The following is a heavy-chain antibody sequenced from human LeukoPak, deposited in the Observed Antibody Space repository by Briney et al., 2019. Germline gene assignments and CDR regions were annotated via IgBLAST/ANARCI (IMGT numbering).Heavy chain of an antibody. V-gene: IGHV3-21*01. CDR3: AREGATAGSGYHFDY. J-gene: IGHJ4*02. Sequence: GGSLRLSCAASGFIFSGYHMNWVRKAPGKGLEGVSSISSSSSSIYYAGSVKGRFTISRDNTQKSLYLQMNSLRAEDTAVYYCAREGATAGSGYHFDYWGQGSLVTVSS. D-gene: IGHD6-13*01. CDR2: ISSSSSSI. CDR1: GFIFSGYH.